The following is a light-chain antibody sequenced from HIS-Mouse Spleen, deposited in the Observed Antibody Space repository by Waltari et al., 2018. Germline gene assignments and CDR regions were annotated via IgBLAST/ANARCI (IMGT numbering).Light chain of an antibody. V-gene: IGLV6-57*04. CDR1: SGSIASNY. Sequence: NFMLTQPHSVSESPGKTVTISCTRSSGSIASNYVQWYQQLPGSAPTPVIYGGNPRPPWVPDRFSGSIDSSSNSASLTISGLKTEDEADYYCQSYDSSNHWVFGGGTKLTVL. CDR3: QSYDSSNHWV. CDR2: GGN. J-gene: IGLJ3*02.